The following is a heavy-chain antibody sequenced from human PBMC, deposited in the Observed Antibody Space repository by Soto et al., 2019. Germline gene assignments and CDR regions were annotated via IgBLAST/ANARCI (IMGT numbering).Heavy chain of an antibody. Sequence: PSETLPLAGGVCGCSIISYWWSLIRQPAGKGLEWIGRVYSSGTTDYNPSLNSRATMSVETSKNQFSLKLTSVTAADTAVYYCARDIGSYAYAEGYWGQGIQVTVS. V-gene: IGHV4-4*07. CDR3: ARDIGSYAYAEGY. CDR2: VYSSGTT. CDR1: GCSIISYW. D-gene: IGHD2-2*01. J-gene: IGHJ4*02.